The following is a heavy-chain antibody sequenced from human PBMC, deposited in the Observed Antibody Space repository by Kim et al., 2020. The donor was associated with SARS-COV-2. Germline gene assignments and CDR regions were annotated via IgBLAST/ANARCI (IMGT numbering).Heavy chain of an antibody. D-gene: IGHD6-13*01. CDR2: ISYDGSNK. V-gene: IGHV3-30*18. Sequence: GGSLRLSCAASGFTFSSYGMHWVRQAPGKGLEWVAVISYDGSNKYYADSVKGRFTISRDNSKNTLYLQMNSLRAEDTAVYYCAKDDSSSWYFSWYFDLWGRGTLVTVSS. CDR3: AKDDSSSWYFSWYFDL. CDR1: GFTFSSYG. J-gene: IGHJ2*01.